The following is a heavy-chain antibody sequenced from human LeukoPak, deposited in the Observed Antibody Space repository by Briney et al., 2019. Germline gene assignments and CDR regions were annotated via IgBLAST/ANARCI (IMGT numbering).Heavy chain of an antibody. CDR2: IYYSGSP. J-gene: IGHJ4*02. CDR3: ARDHDREGYCFDY. Sequence: SQTLSLTCTVPGGSISSGDYYWSWIRQPPGKGLEWIGYIYYSGSPYYNPSLKSRVTISVDTSKNQFSLKLSSVTAADTAVYYCARDHDREGYCFDYWGQGTLATVSS. CDR1: GGSISSGDYY. V-gene: IGHV4-30-4*01. D-gene: IGHD2-15*01.